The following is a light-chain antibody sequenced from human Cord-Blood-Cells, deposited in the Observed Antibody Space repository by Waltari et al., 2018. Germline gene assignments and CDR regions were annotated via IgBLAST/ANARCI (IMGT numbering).Light chain of an antibody. V-gene: IGKV1-39*01. J-gene: IGKJ4*01. CDR2: AAS. CDR3: QQSYSTPRT. Sequence: DTQKTKTPPYPYAGLGGRVTSTCRASQSISSYLNWYQQKPGKAPKLLIYAASSLQSGVPSRFSGSGSGTDFTLTISSLQPEDFATYYCQQSYSTPRTFGGGTKVEIK. CDR1: QSISSY.